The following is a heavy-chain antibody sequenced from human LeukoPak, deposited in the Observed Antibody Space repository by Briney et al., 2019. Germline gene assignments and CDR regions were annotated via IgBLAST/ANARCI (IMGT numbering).Heavy chain of an antibody. J-gene: IGHJ4*02. Sequence: GGSLRLSCAASGFTFSSYEMNWVRQAPGKGLEWVSYISSSGSTIYYADSVKGRFTISRDNAKNSLYLQMNSLRAEDTAVYYCARESYDSSGNYQEYYFDYWGQGALVTVSS. CDR3: ARESYDSSGNYQEYYFDY. CDR1: GFTFSSYE. CDR2: ISSSGSTI. V-gene: IGHV3-48*03. D-gene: IGHD3-22*01.